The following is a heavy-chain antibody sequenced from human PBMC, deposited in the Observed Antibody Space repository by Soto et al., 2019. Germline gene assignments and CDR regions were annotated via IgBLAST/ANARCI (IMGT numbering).Heavy chain of an antibody. D-gene: IGHD6-19*01. CDR2: IYYSGST. V-gene: IGHV4-59*12. CDR3: ARFLCSFNSGGYGDVLYI. Sequence: SETLSLTCRVSGGSIRSYYWSWIRQPPGKGLEWIGYIYYSGSTNYNPSLKSRVTISVDTSKNHLSLELTPVTAADTAVYYCARFLCSFNSGGYGDVLYIGGQGIMVTVSS. CDR1: GGSIRSYY. J-gene: IGHJ3*02.